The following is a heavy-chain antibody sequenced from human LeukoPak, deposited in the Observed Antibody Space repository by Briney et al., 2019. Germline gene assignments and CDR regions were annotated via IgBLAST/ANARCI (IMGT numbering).Heavy chain of an antibody. V-gene: IGHV1-18*01. Sequence: SVTVSCKASGYTFTSYGISWVRQAPGQGLEWMGWISAYNGNKNYAQKLQGRVTMTTDTSTSTAYMELRSLRSDDTAVYYCARLAPLYSSSWYQSPCDAFDIWGQGTMVTVSS. CDR2: ISAYNGNK. D-gene: IGHD6-13*01. CDR1: GYTFTSYG. J-gene: IGHJ3*02. CDR3: ARLAPLYSSSWYQSPCDAFDI.